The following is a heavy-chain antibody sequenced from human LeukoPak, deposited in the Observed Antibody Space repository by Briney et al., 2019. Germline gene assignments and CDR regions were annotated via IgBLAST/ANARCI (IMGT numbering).Heavy chain of an antibody. V-gene: IGHV4-34*01. CDR3: ARGREITMIRGDCFDP. CDR2: INHRGST. CDR1: GGSLRGNY. D-gene: IGHD3-10*01. Sequence: SETLSLTCAVYGGSLRGNYWSWIRQPPGKGLEWIGEINHRGSTNYNPSLKSRVTILVDTSKKQFSLKMKSVTAADTAVYYCARGREITMIRGDCFDPWGQGTLVTVSS. J-gene: IGHJ5*02.